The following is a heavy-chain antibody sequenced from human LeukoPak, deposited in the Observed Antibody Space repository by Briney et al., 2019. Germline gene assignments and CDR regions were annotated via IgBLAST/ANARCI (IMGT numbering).Heavy chain of an antibody. CDR2: IYYSGST. D-gene: IGHD6-13*01. CDR3: ARRDGAAAFFDY. V-gene: IGHV4-39*01. J-gene: IGHJ4*02. Sequence: SQTLSLTCTVSGGSISSSSYYWGWIRQPPGKGLEWIGSIYYSGSTYHNPSLKSRVTISVDTSKNQFSLKLSSVTAADTAVYYCARRDGAAAFFDYWGQGTLVTVSS. CDR1: GGSISSSSYY.